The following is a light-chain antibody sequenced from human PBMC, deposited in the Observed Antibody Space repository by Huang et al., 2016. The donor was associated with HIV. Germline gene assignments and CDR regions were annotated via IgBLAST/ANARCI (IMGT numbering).Light chain of an antibody. J-gene: IGKJ1*01. CDR1: QSGSSGY. CDR3: QQYDSSPGT. CDR2: GVC. Sequence: EIVLTQSPGTLSLSPGDRATRSGRASQSGSSGYLAWYQKRPGQAHRLLIFGVCSRATGIPDRFSGSGSGTDFTLTISRLEPEDFAVYYCQQYDSSPGTFGQGTKVEIK. V-gene: IGKV3-20*01.